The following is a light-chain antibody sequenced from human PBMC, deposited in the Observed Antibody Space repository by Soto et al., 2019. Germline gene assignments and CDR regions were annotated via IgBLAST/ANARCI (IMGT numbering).Light chain of an antibody. J-gene: IGLJ1*01. Sequence: HSVLTQPPSASGTPGQRVTLSCAGSSYNIGGNTVNWYQQLPGTAPKLLIYSNNQRPSGVPDRFSGSKSGTSASLAISGLQSEDEADYYCAAWDYSLNGYVFGTGTKVTVL. V-gene: IGLV1-44*01. CDR2: SNN. CDR1: SYNIGGNT. CDR3: AAWDYSLNGYV.